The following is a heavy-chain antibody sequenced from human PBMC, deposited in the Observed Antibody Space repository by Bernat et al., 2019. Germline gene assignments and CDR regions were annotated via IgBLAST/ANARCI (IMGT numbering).Heavy chain of an antibody. CDR3: ARVKRGDSSSSWGNYYYYYGMDV. CDR2: ISAYNGNT. Sequence: QVQLVQSGAEVKKPGASVKVSCKASGYTFTSYGISWVRQAPGQGLEWMGWISAYNGNTNYAQKLQGRVTMTTDTSTSTAYMELRSLRSDDTAVYYCARVKRGDSSSSWGNYYYYYGMDVWGQGTTVTVSS. V-gene: IGHV1-18*01. D-gene: IGHD6-13*01. CDR1: GYTFTSYG. J-gene: IGHJ6*02.